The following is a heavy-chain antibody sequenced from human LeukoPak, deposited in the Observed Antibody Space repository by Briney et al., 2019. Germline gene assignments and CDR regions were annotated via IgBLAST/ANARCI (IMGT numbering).Heavy chain of an antibody. J-gene: IGHJ4*02. Sequence: SETLSLTCAVDGYSISRGYYWGWIRQPPGKGLECIWSIYHSGSAYYNPSIKSRVTISVDPYKNQFSIKLSSVIASDPSVTYGARLGAYREYWGQGTLVTASS. CDR1: GYSISRGYY. CDR2: IYHSGSA. V-gene: IGHV4-38-2*01. D-gene: IGHD4-17*01. CDR3: ARLGAYREY.